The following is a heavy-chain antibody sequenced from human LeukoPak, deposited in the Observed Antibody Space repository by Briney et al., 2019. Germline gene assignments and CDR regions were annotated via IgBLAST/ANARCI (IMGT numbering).Heavy chain of an antibody. J-gene: IGHJ4*02. V-gene: IGHV3-9*03. CDR2: ISWNSGKI. CDR1: GFTFSSYA. CDR3: AKDRGYSSSFFEI. Sequence: PGGSLRLSCAASGFTFSSYAMHWVRQAPGKGLEWVSGISWNSGKIDYADSVKGRFTISRDNAKNSLYLQMNSLRVEDMALYYCAKDRGYSSSFFEIWGQGTLVTVSS. D-gene: IGHD6-13*01.